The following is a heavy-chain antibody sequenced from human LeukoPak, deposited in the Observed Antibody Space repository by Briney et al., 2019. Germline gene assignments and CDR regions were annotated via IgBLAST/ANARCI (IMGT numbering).Heavy chain of an antibody. J-gene: IGHJ6*02. CDR1: GGSVSSYY. D-gene: IGHD1-7*01. CDR3: ARDNWNYGSSMDV. Sequence: ASETLSLTCTVSGGSVSSYYWSWIRQPPGKGLEWIGYIYYSGSTNYNPSLKSRVTISVGTSKNQFSLKLSSVTAADTAVYHCARDNWNYGSSMDVWGQGTTVTVSS. V-gene: IGHV4-59*02. CDR2: IYYSGST.